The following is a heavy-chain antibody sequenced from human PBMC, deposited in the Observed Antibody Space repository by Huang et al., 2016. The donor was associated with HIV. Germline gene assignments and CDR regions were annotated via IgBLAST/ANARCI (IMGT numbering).Heavy chain of an antibody. D-gene: IGHD6-19*01. V-gene: IGHV4-59*11. CDR2: ISDTVRT. CDR3: ARSPQIYQTSGLAHYYFDF. CDR1: GGSIRRHH. J-gene: IGHJ2*01. Sequence: QVQLQESGPGLVKPSETLSLSCTVSGGSIRRHHWRWIRQPPGKGLEWIATISDTVRTNYNPSLKSRVSRSLDTSKNNFSLKLTSVTAADTAVYDCARSPQIYQTSGLAHYYFDFWGRGTLVTVSS.